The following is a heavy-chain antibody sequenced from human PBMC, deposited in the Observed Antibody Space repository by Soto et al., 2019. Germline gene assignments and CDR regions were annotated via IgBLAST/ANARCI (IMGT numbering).Heavy chain of an antibody. J-gene: IGHJ4*02. D-gene: IGHD5-18*01. Sequence: ASVEVSCKXSGYTFTGYYMHWVRQAPGQGLEWMGWINPNSGGTNYAQKFQGRVTMTRDTSISTAYMELSRLRSDDTAVYYCARVGGYSYVQGIDYWGQGTLVTVSS. CDR2: INPNSGGT. CDR1: GYTFTGYY. V-gene: IGHV1-2*02. CDR3: ARVGGYSYVQGIDY.